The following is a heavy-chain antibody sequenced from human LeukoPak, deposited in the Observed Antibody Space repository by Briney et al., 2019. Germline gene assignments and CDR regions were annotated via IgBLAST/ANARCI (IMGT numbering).Heavy chain of an antibody. D-gene: IGHD2-8*02. V-gene: IGHV3-30*03. CDR3: ARGKMSSLVNMDY. J-gene: IGHJ4*02. CDR2: ISYDGSNK. Sequence: PGRSLRLSCAASGFTFSSYGMHWVRQAPGKGLEWVAVISYDGSNKYYADSVKGRFTISRDNSKNTLYLQMNSLRAEDTAVYYCARGKMSSLVNMDYWGQGTLVTVSS. CDR1: GFTFSSYG.